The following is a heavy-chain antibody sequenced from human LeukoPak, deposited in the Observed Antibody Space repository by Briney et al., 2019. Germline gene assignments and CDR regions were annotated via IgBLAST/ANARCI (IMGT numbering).Heavy chain of an antibody. D-gene: IGHD3-16*01. V-gene: IGHV4-59*01. J-gene: IGHJ4*02. CDR1: GDSFSSYH. CDR2: ISSSGST. Sequence: KPSETLSLTCTVSVSGDSFSSYHWSWLRQPPGQGLEWIGYISSSGSTSYNPSLKSRLTISVDTSQNQFSLKLSSVTAADTAVYYCARVGRGDHTWGSYSCDHWGQGTLVSVSS. CDR3: ARVGRGDHTWGSYSCDH.